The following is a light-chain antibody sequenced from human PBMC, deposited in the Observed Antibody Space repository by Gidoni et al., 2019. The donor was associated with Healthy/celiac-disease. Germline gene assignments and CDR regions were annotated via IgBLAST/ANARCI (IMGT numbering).Light chain of an antibody. CDR1: QSVRSN. V-gene: IGKV3-15*01. J-gene: IGKJ1*01. CDR2: GAS. Sequence: EIVMTQSPATLSVSPGASSTLSRRASQSVRSNLAWYQQKPGQPPRLLIYGASTRGTGIPARFSGSGSGTEFTLTISSLLSEDFAVYYCQQYNIWPPWTFGQGTKVEIK. CDR3: QQYNIWPPWT.